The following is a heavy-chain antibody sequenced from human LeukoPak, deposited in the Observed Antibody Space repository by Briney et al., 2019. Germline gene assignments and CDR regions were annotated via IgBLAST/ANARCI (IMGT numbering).Heavy chain of an antibody. CDR2: IRYDGTNK. J-gene: IGHJ4*02. V-gene: IGHV3-30*02. CDR1: GFTFRSYG. CDR3: ARGIGSSNWPLEL. D-gene: IGHD6-13*01. Sequence: PGGSLRLSCAASGFTFRSYGMHWVRQAPGKGLEGVAIIRYDGTNKYYADSVKGRFTISRDNAKNSLYLQMNSLRDEDTAVYYCARGIGSSNWPLELWGQGTLVTVSS.